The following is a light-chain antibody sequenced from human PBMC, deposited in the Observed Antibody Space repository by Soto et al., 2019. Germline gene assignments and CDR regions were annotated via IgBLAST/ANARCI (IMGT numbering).Light chain of an antibody. CDR3: QQYNSYSCT. CDR2: DAS. CDR1: QSISSW. V-gene: IGKV1-5*01. J-gene: IGKJ1*01. Sequence: DIQMTQSPSTLSASVGDRVTITCRASQSISSWLAWYQQKPGKAPKLLIYDASSLESGVPSRFSGSGSVTEFTLTISSLQPDDFATYYCQQYNSYSCTFGQGTKVDIK.